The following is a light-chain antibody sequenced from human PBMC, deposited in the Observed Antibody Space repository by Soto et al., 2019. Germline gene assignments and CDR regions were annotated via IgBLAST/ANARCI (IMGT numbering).Light chain of an antibody. Sequence: DIPMTQSPSTLSASVGDRVTITCRASQSISSWLAWYQQKPGKASKLLIYKASSLESGVPSRFSGSGSGTEFTLTISSLQPDDFAAYYCQQYNSYPITFGQGTRLEIK. CDR2: KAS. V-gene: IGKV1-5*03. CDR3: QQYNSYPIT. J-gene: IGKJ5*01. CDR1: QSISSW.